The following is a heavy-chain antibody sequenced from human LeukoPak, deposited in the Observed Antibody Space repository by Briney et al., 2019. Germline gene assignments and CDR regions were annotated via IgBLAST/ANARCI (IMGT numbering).Heavy chain of an antibody. Sequence: SETLSLTCTVSGGSISSYYWSWIRQPAGKGLEWIGRIYTSGSTNYNPSLKSRVTMSVDTSKNQFSLKLSSVTAADTAVYYCTRDSGTTGEVKFDPWGQGTLVAVSS. CDR1: GGSISSYY. V-gene: IGHV4-4*07. D-gene: IGHD3-10*01. CDR3: TRDSGTTGEVKFDP. J-gene: IGHJ5*02. CDR2: IYTSGST.